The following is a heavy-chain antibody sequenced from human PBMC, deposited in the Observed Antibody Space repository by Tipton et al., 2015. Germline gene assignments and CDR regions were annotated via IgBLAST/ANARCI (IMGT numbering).Heavy chain of an antibody. CDR3: ARRIEADLTSTWFDP. CDR1: DGSIGGSDDY. Sequence: TLSLTCTVSDGSIGGSDDYWSWIRQPPGKGREWIGDIYYRGTTHYNPPLKSPVATSLDPSKNPFFLNLTSVTDADTAVFYCARRIEADLTSTWFDPWGQGTLVTVSS. J-gene: IGHJ5*02. D-gene: IGHD2-15*01. V-gene: IGHV4-30-4*08. CDR2: IYYRGTT.